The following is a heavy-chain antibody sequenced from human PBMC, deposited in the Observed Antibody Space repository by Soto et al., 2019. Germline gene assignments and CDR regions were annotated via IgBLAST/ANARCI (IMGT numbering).Heavy chain of an antibody. D-gene: IGHD3-10*01. J-gene: IGHJ5*02. Sequence: PGWSLRLSCAASGFTVSSNYMSWVRQAPGKGLEWVSVIYSGGSTYYADSVKGRFTISRDNSKNTLYLQMNSLRAEDTAVYYCAREKRVRGVIFGWFDPWGQGTLVTVS. V-gene: IGHV3-53*01. CDR3: AREKRVRGVIFGWFDP. CDR1: GFTVSSNY. CDR2: IYSGGST.